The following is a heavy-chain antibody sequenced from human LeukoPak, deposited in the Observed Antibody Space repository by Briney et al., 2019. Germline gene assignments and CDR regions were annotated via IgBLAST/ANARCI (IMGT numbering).Heavy chain of an antibody. CDR3: AKDIAPYYYYGSGSDI. J-gene: IGHJ4*02. CDR2: ISYDGSNK. Sequence: GGSLRLSCAAFGFTFSSYGMHWVRQAPGKGLEWVAVISYDGSNKYYADSVKGRFTISRDNSKNTLYLQMNSLRAEDTAVYYCAKDIAPYYYYGSGSDIWGQGTLVTVSS. V-gene: IGHV3-30*18. D-gene: IGHD3-10*01. CDR1: GFTFSSYG.